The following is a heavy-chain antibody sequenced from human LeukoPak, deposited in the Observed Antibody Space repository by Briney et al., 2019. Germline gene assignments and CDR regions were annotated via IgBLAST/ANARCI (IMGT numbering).Heavy chain of an antibody. CDR3: SRSQFDY. Sequence: GGSLRLSCEPSGFAFSSYWMLWVRQAPGKGLVWLSRINGDGTIKTYADFVKGRFTISRDNTKNILYLQMNSLKVEDTAMYYCSRSQFDYWGQGVLVTVSS. J-gene: IGHJ4*02. CDR1: GFAFSSYW. V-gene: IGHV3-74*03. CDR2: INGDGTIK.